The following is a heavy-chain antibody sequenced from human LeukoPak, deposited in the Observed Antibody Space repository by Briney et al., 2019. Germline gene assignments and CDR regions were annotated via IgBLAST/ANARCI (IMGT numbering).Heavy chain of an antibody. D-gene: IGHD6-19*01. J-gene: IGHJ3*02. CDR1: GYTFTGYY. CDR2: INPNSGGT. V-gene: IGHV1-2*02. Sequence: GASVKVSCKASGYTFTGYYMHWVRQAPGQGLEWMGWINPNSGGTNYAQKFQGRATMTRDTSISTAYMELSRLRSDDTAVYYCARGCSSGWASDAFDIWGQGTMVTVSS. CDR3: ARGCSSGWASDAFDI.